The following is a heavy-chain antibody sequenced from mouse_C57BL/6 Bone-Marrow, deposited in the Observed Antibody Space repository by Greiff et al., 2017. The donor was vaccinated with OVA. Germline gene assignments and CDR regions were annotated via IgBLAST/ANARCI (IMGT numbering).Heavy chain of an antibody. CDR2: IDPETGGT. CDR1: GYTFTDYE. V-gene: IGHV1-15*01. J-gene: IGHJ3*01. Sequence: QVQLQQSGAELVRPGASVTLSCKASGYTFTDYEMHWVKQTPVHGLEWIGAIDPETGGTAYNQKFKGKAILTADKSSSTAYMELRSLTSEDSAVYYCTREVDSSGYPWFAYWGQGTLVTVSA. CDR3: TREVDSSGYPWFAY. D-gene: IGHD3-2*02.